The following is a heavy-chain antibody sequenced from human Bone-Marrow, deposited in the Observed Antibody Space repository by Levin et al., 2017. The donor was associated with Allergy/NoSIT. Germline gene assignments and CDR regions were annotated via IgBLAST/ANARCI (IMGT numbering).Heavy chain of an antibody. V-gene: IGHV1-2*03. J-gene: IGHJ4*02. Sequence: LVASVKVSCEAAGYTFTDHYMHWVRQAPGQGLEWMGWVNCNSGDTHYAQKFQDRVTMTRDTSITTAYIEVSSLRFDDTALYFCARNDYGHYVQNFDYWGQGTLVTVSS. CDR1: GYTFTDHY. CDR2: VNCNSGDT. D-gene: IGHD4-17*01. CDR3: ARNDYGHYVQNFDY.